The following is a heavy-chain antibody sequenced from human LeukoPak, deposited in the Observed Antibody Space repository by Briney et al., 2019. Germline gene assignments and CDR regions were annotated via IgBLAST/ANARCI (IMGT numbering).Heavy chain of an antibody. D-gene: IGHD3-10*01. J-gene: IGHJ3*02. CDR1: GGSISSYY. Sequence: SETLSLTCTVSGGSISSYYWSWIRQPAGKGLEWIGYIYYSGSTNYNPSLKSRVTISVDTSKNQFSLKLSSVTAADTAVYYCARVKITMVPGGDAFDIWGQGTMVTVSS. CDR3: ARVKITMVPGGDAFDI. CDR2: IYYSGST. V-gene: IGHV4-59*01.